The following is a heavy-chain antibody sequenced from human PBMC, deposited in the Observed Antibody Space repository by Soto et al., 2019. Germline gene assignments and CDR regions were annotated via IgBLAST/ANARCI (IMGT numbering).Heavy chain of an antibody. D-gene: IGHD2-21*02. Sequence: EVQLVESEGGLVQRGGSLRLSCAASGFTFNYYWMHWVRQAPGQGLVWVSHIHSDGSKTTYADSVKSRFTISRDNAKNTLYLQMNSLRAEDTAVYYCVRGDRGGFDLWGQGTAVTVSS. J-gene: IGHJ3*01. CDR3: VRGDRGGFDL. CDR1: GFTFNYYW. CDR2: IHSDGSKT. V-gene: IGHV3-74*01.